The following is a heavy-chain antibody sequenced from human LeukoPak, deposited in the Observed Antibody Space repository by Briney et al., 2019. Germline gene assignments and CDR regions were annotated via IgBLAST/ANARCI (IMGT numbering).Heavy chain of an antibody. Sequence: SETLSLTCTVSGGSISSYYWSWIQQPAGKGLEWIGRIYTSGSTNYNPSLKSRVTMSVDTSKNQFSLKLSSVTAADTAVYYCARDATVSYYYYYMDVWGKGTTVTVSS. CDR1: GGSISSYY. V-gene: IGHV4-4*07. CDR3: ARDATVSYYYYYMDV. D-gene: IGHD4-17*01. J-gene: IGHJ6*03. CDR2: IYTSGST.